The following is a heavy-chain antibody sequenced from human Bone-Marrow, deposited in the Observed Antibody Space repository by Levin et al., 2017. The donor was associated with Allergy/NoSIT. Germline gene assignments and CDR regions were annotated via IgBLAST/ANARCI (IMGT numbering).Heavy chain of an antibody. CDR3: TRSLEGFDP. V-gene: IGHV3-49*04. D-gene: IGHD5/OR15-5a*01. Sequence: PGESLKISCTGSGFTFGDYVVSWVRQAPGKGLEWVGFIRSNTYGGAKEYAASVKGRFSISRDDFESTVYLQMNSLEIDDTGVYYCTRSLEGFDPWGQGTLVTVSS. CDR1: GFTFGDYV. CDR2: IRSNTYGGAK. J-gene: IGHJ5*02.